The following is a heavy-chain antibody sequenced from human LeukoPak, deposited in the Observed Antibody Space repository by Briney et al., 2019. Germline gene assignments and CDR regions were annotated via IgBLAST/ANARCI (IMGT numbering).Heavy chain of an antibody. CDR2: INPRGGST. D-gene: IGHD3-3*01. CDR3: ARDRSGLDY. CDR1: GYTCTSYY. V-gene: IGHV1-46*01. J-gene: IGHJ4*02. Sequence: GASVKISCKASGYTCTSYYMNWVRQATGQGLEWMGIINPRGGSTSYAQKFQGRVAMTRATSTSTVYMELSSLRTEDTAVYYCARDRSGLDYWGQGTLVTVSS.